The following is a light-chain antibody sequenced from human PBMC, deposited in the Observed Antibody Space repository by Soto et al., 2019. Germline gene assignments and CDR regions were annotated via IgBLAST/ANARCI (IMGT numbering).Light chain of an antibody. CDR3: QQYGGSPRT. V-gene: IGKV3-20*01. Sequence: EIVLTQSPGTLSLSPGERATLSCRASQSVSSSSLAWYQHKRGQAPRLLIHGASSRATGIPDRFSGSGSGTDFTLTISRLEPEDFAVYYCQQYGGSPRTFGQGTKVKVK. CDR1: QSVSSSS. CDR2: GAS. J-gene: IGKJ1*01.